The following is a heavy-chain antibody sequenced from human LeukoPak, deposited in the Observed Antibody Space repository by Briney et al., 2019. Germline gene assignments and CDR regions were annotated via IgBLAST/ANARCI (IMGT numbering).Heavy chain of an antibody. V-gene: IGHV4-59*01. J-gene: IGHJ4*02. CDR3: ARAGGVKTAALDLDY. CDR2: IYYSGST. D-gene: IGHD6-25*01. Sequence: SETLSLTCTVSGGSISSYYWSWIRQPPGKGLEWIGYIYYSGSTNYNPSLKSRVTISRDTSKNQFSLKLTSVTTADTAVYYCARAGGVKTAALDLDYWGQGTLVTVSS. CDR1: GGSISSYY.